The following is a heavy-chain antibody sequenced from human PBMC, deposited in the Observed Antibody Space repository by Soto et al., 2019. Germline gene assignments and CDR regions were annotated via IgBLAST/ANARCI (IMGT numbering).Heavy chain of an antibody. V-gene: IGHV3-23*01. CDR2: MSRTGDNT. J-gene: IGHJ4*02. D-gene: IGHD3-22*01. CDR1: GLTFTDYA. Sequence: LRLSCAASGLTFTDYAMSWVRQAPGKGREWVSSMSRTGDNTYYADSVKGRFTISRDNSKNTLYLQMNSLRAEDTAIYYCAKDQSNSNPLYYFDFWGPGTLVTVSS. CDR3: AKDQSNSNPLYYFDF.